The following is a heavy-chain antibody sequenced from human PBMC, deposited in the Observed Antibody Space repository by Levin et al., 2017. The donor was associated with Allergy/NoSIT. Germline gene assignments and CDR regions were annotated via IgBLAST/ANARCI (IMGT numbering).Heavy chain of an antibody. CDR3: AKAGSSWYIEIDH. CDR1: GFTFSTYA. Sequence: GGERRISCAASGFTFSTYAMSWVRQAPGKGREGGGGRREGGGKKKEEEEEKGRFTISRDNSKDTLYLQMNSLTAEDTAVYYCAKAGSSWYIEIDHWGQGTLVTVSS. J-gene: IGHJ4*02. V-gene: IGHV3-23*01. D-gene: IGHD6-13*01. CDR2: RREGGGKK.